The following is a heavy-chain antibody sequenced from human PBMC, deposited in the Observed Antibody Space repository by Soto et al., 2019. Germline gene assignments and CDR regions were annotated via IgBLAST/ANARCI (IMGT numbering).Heavy chain of an antibody. CDR3: ARGAVTFDY. J-gene: IGHJ4*02. D-gene: IGHD4-17*01. V-gene: IGHV3-7*03. CDR1: VFTFSAYR. Sequence: ESGGGLVQPGGSLRLSCVASVFTFSAYRMSWVRQAPGKGLEWVANIKQDGSEKKYVDSVKGRFTISRDNAKNSHYLQMNSLRAEDTAVYYCARGAVTFDYWGQGTLVTASS. CDR2: IKQDGSEK.